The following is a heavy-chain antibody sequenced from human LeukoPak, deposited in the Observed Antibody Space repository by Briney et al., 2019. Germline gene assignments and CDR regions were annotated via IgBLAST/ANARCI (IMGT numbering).Heavy chain of an antibody. CDR1: KFTFSNYA. CDR2: ISGSGDST. V-gene: IGHV3-23*01. D-gene: IGHD3-3*01. J-gene: IGHJ3*02. Sequence: PGGSLRLSCTASKFTFSNYAMSWVRQAPGKWLEWVSAISGSGDSTYYADSVKGRFTISRDISNNTLYLQMKSLRAEDTAVYYCEKDIHTIHALDIWGQGTMVTVSS. CDR3: EKDIHTIHALDI.